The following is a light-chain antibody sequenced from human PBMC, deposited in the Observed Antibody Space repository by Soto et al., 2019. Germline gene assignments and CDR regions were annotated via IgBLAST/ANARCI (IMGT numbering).Light chain of an antibody. V-gene: IGKV1-39*01. CDR2: AAS. CDR1: QRISTY. J-gene: IGKJ1*01. Sequence: DIQMTQSPSTLSAGVGDRVTITCRASQRISTYLNWYQQKPGKAPTLLIYAASSLQSGVPSRFSGVGSGTDFTLTISTLQPEDFATYFCQQCYSSPRPVGQGTKVELK. CDR3: QQCYSSPRP.